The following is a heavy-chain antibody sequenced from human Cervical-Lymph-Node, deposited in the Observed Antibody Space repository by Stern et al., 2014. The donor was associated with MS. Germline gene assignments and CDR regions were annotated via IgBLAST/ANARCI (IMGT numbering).Heavy chain of an antibody. J-gene: IGHJ4*02. Sequence: QLQLQESGPGLVKPSQTLYLTCAVSGGSISSGEYYWSWIRQSPGKGLEWIGYIHYSGTTYYTPSLKSRVTISVDTSKNQFSLKLSSVTAADTAVYYCSRDADAYSLVFGYWGRGTLVTVSS. V-gene: IGHV4-30-4*01. CDR2: IHYSGTT. D-gene: IGHD5-24*01. CDR1: GGSISSGEYY. CDR3: SRDADAYSLVFGY.